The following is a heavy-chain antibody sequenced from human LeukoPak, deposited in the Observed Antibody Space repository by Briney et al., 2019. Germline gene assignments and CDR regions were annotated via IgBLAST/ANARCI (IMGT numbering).Heavy chain of an antibody. CDR2: IIPILGIA. Sequence: SVKVSCKASGGTFSSYAISWVRQAPGQGLEWMGRIIPILGIANYAQKFQGRVTITADKSTSTAYMELSSLRSEDTAVYYCARDSEWELPDLDYWGQGTLVTVSS. V-gene: IGHV1-69*04. CDR3: ARDSEWELPDLDY. CDR1: GGTFSSYA. D-gene: IGHD1-26*01. J-gene: IGHJ4*02.